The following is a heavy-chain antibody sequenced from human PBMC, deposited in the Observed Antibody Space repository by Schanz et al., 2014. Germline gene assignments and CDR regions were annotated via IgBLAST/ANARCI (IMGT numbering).Heavy chain of an antibody. CDR3: ARDLNRCGGDCYSG. CDR2: INSRSNFI. J-gene: IGHJ4*02. V-gene: IGHV3-21*01. CDR1: RIIFGTYS. D-gene: IGHD2-21*02. Sequence: VQLVESGGGVVQPGGSLRLSCTASRIIFGTYSMNWIRQTPKGLEWVSSINSRSNFIYYADSVKGRFTISRDNSKNTLYLQMNSLRAEDTAVYYCARDLNRCGGDCYSGWGQGTLVTVSS.